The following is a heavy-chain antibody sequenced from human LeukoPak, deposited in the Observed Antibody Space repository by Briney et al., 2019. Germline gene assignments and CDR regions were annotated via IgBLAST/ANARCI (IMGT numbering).Heavy chain of an antibody. CDR2: INHSEST. J-gene: IGHJ4*02. Sequence: SETLSLTCAVYVGSFSGYYWSWIRQPPGKGQEWIGEINHSESTNYNPSLKSRVTISVDTSKNQFSLKLSFVTAADTAVYYCARGWDYDSSGYLPFDFDYWGQGTLVTVSS. D-gene: IGHD3-22*01. V-gene: IGHV4-34*01. CDR3: ARGWDYDSSGYLPFDFDY. CDR1: VGSFSGYY.